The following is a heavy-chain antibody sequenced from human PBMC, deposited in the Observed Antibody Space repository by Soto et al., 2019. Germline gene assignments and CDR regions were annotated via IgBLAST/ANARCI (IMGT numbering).Heavy chain of an antibody. CDR1: GGSISSGGYY. Sequence: QVQLQESGPGLVKPSQTLSLTCTVSGGSISSGGYYWNWIRQHPGKGLEWIGYIYYSGSTYYNPSLKSQVTITVDTAKNQFSLKLSSVTAADTAVYYCATAVWNVVVTALRYYFDYWGQGTLVTVSS. CDR3: ATAVWNVVVTALRYYFDY. V-gene: IGHV4-31*01. D-gene: IGHD2-21*02. J-gene: IGHJ4*02. CDR2: IYYSGST.